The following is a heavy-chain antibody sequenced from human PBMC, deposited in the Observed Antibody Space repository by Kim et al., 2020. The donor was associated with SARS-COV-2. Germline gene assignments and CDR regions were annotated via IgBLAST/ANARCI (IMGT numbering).Heavy chain of an antibody. J-gene: IGHJ3*02. D-gene: IGHD3-22*01. V-gene: IGHV3-9*01. CDR1: GFTFDDYA. Sequence: GGSLRLSCAASGFTFDDYAMHWVRQAPGKGLEWVSGISWNSGSIGYADSVKGRFTISRDNAKNSLYLQMNSLRAEDTALYYCAKADYYYDAPGNAFDIWGQGTMVTVSS. CDR2: ISWNSGSI. CDR3: AKADYYYDAPGNAFDI.